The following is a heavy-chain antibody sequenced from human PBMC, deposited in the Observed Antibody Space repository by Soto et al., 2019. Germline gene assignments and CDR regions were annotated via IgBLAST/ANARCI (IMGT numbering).Heavy chain of an antibody. CDR3: ARDTWGKDYKTLDY. CDR2: MWYDGSRE. V-gene: IGHV3-33*01. CDR1: GFSLSSKT. D-gene: IGHD4-4*01. Sequence: QVQLVESGGGVVQPGRSLRLSCAVSGFSLSSKTIHWVRQAPGKGPEWVAVMWYDGSREFYVESVRGRFSISVDFSKDPVYLQMNSLRGEDTAVYYCARDTWGKDYKTLDYWGQGTRVTVSS. J-gene: IGHJ4*02.